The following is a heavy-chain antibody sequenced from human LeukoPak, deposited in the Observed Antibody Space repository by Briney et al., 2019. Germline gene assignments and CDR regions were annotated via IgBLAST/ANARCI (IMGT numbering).Heavy chain of an antibody. D-gene: IGHD3-9*01. CDR1: GFTFDNYA. CDR3: VRVVDILAGYYMWAFDY. Sequence: PGGSLILSCATSGFTFDNYAITSVRQAPGKGLEWVYGIKWNGGDTGYADSVKGRFTISRDNAKNFLNLQMNSLRGEDTALYYCVRVVDILAGYYMWAFDYWGQGTLVTVSS. CDR2: IKWNGGDT. J-gene: IGHJ4*02. V-gene: IGHV3-20*04.